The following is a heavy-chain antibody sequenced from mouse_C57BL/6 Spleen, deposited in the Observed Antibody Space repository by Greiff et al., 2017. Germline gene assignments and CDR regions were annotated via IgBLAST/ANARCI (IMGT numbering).Heavy chain of an antibody. J-gene: IGHJ4*01. D-gene: IGHD1-1*01. Sequence: QVQLKQSGAELARPGASVKLSCKASGYTFTSYGISWVKQRTGQGLEWIGEIYPRSGNTYYNEKFKGKATLTADKSSSTAYMELRSLTSEDSAVYFCAREDYGSSYLGAMDYWGQGTSVTVSS. V-gene: IGHV1-81*01. CDR3: AREDYGSSYLGAMDY. CDR1: GYTFTSYG. CDR2: IYPRSGNT.